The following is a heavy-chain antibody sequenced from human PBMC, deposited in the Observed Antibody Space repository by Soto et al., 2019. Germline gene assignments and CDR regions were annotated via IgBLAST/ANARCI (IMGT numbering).Heavy chain of an antibody. V-gene: IGHV3-7*03. J-gene: IGHJ4*02. D-gene: IGHD3-3*01. CDR1: RLTFSPYW. CDR3: ARDVSSEYSSILDV. CDR2: IKEDGSVK. Sequence: GGSLSLSCEGFRLTFSPYWMTWVRQAPGKGLEWVASIKEDGSVKNYADSVKGRFTVSRDNVKRAMFLQMTSVRVDDTAVYFCARDVSSEYSSILDVWGRGARVTVSS.